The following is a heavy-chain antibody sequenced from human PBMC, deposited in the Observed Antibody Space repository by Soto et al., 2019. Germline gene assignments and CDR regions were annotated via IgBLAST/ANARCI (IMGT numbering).Heavy chain of an antibody. D-gene: IGHD3-3*01. CDR1: GFTFSDYY. CDR3: ARSDYDFWSGYSGYYFDY. V-gene: IGHV3-11*01. Sequence: GGSLRLSCXASGFTFSDYYMSWIRLAQGKGLEWVSYISSSGSTIYYADSVKGRFTISRDNAKNSLYLQMNSLRAEDTAVYYCARSDYDFWSGYSGYYFDYWGQGTLVTVSS. CDR2: ISSSGSTI. J-gene: IGHJ4*02.